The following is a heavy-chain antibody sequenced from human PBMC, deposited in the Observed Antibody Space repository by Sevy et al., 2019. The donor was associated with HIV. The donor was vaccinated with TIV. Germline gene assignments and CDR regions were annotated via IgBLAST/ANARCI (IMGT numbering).Heavy chain of an antibody. V-gene: IGHV3-30*02. CDR1: GFAFSAYG. Sequence: GGSLRLSCAASGFAFSAYGMHWVRQAPGKGLEWVAFIRYDGSNEFYADSVRGRFTISRDNSNNTLFLQMNGLRADDTAVYYCATRWTPGYWGQGTLVTVSS. J-gene: IGHJ4*02. CDR3: ATRWTPGY. CDR2: IRYDGSNE. D-gene: IGHD1-1*01.